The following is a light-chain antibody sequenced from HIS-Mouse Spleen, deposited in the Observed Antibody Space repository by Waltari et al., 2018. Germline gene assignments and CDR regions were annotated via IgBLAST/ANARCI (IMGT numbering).Light chain of an antibody. V-gene: IGLV2-23*01. J-gene: IGLJ3*02. Sequence: QSALTQPASVSGSPGQSITISCTGTSSDVGSYNLVSWYQDHPGKAPNLMIYEGSKRPSGVSNRSSGSQAGNTASLTISGLQAEDEADYYCCSYAGSSTWVFGGGTKLTVL. CDR3: CSYAGSSTWV. CDR2: EGS. CDR1: SSDVGSYNL.